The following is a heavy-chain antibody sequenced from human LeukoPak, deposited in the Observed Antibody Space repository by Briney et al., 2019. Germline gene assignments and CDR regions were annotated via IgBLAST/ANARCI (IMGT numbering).Heavy chain of an antibody. J-gene: IGHJ4*02. D-gene: IGHD4-17*01. CDR1: GFTFSSYW. CDR3: ARVIYDYGALLAYFDY. V-gene: IGHV3-7*01. Sequence: GGSLRFSCAASGFTFSSYWMSWVRQAPGKGLEWVANIKQDGSEKYYVDSVKGRFTISRDNAKNSLYLQMDSLRAEDTAVYYCARVIYDYGALLAYFDYWGQGTLVTVSS. CDR2: IKQDGSEK.